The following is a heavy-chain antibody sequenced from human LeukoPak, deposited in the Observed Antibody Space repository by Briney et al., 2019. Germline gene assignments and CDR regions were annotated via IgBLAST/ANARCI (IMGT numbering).Heavy chain of an antibody. CDR1: GGSFSGYY. V-gene: IGHV4-34*01. CDR3: ARGGGVLTGYLDY. Sequence: SETLSLTCAVYGGSFSGYYWSWVRQPPGKGLEWIGEIDHSGSTNYNPSLKSRVTISVDTSKNQFSLKLSSVTAADTAVYYCARGGGVLTGYLDYWGQGTLVTVSS. CDR2: IDHSGST. J-gene: IGHJ4*02. D-gene: IGHD3-9*01.